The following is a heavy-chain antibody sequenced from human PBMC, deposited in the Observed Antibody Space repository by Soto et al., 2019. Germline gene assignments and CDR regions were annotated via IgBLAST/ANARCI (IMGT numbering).Heavy chain of an antibody. J-gene: IGHJ4*02. V-gene: IGHV3-48*01. CDR3: AKDRHRSGSPHPFEY. D-gene: IGHD3-22*01. Sequence: GGSLRLSCAAPGFTFCSYSMNWVRQAPGKGLEWVSYISSSSTIYYADSVKGRFTISRDNAKNSLYLQMNSLRAEDTAVYYCAKDRHRSGSPHPFEYWGQGTLVTVSS. CDR1: GFTFCSYS. CDR2: ISSSSTI.